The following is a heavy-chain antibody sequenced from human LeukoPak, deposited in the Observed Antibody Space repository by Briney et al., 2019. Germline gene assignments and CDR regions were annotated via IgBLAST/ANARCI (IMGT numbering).Heavy chain of an antibody. J-gene: IGHJ4*02. D-gene: IGHD1-26*01. V-gene: IGHV4-34*01. Sequence: SETLSLTCAVYGGSFSGYYWNWIRQPPGKGLEWIEEINHSGSTNYNPSLKSRITISVDTSKSQFSLKLSSVTAADAAVYYRARGRVGATSPLGYWGQGTLVTVSS. CDR2: INHSGST. CDR3: ARGRVGATSPLGY. CDR1: GGSFSGYY.